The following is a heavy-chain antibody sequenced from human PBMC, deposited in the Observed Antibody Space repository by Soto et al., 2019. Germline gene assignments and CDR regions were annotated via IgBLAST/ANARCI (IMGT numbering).Heavy chain of an antibody. V-gene: IGHV1-46*01. CDR2: INPSGGST. J-gene: IGHJ6*02. CDR3: AIEPPGITGTNGNYYYYGMDV. CDR1: GYTFTSYY. Sequence: GASVKVSCKASGYTFTSYYMHWVRQAPGQGLEWMGIINPSGGSTSYAQKFQGRVTMTRDTSTSTVYIELSSLRSEDTAVYYFAIEPPGITGTNGNYYYYGMDVWGQGTTVTVSS. D-gene: IGHD1-20*01.